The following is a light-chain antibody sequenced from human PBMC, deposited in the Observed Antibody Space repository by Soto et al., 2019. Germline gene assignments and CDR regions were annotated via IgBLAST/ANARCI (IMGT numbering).Light chain of an antibody. CDR1: QSIDSW. V-gene: IGKV1-5*03. CDR3: QQYNTDSRI. CDR2: MAS. J-gene: IGKJ1*01. Sequence: DIQMTQSPSTLSASVGDRVTITCRASQSIDSWLAWYQQKPGKAPKLLIYMASTLKSGVPSRFSGSGSGTEFTLSINSLQPDDFATYYCQQYNTDSRIFGQGTKVDIK.